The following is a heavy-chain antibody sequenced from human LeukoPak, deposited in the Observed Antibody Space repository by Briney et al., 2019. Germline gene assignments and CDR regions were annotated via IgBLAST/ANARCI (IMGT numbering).Heavy chain of an antibody. J-gene: IGHJ4*02. CDR1: GGSISSYY. V-gene: IGHV4-59*01. CDR3: ARVAVATIDY. CDR2: IYYSGST. D-gene: IGHD5-24*01. Sequence: SETLSLTCTVSGGSISSYYWSWIGQPPGKGLEWIGYIYYSGSTNYNPSLKSRVTISVDTSKNQFSLKLSSVTAADTAVYYCARVAVATIDYWGQGTLVTVSS.